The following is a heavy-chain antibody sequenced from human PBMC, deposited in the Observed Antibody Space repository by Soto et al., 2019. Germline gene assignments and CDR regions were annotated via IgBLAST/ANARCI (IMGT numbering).Heavy chain of an antibody. CDR1: GGTFSSYT. CDR2: IIPILGIA. D-gene: IGHD2-15*01. CDR3: ASGYCSGGSCYPNFDY. J-gene: IGHJ4*02. Sequence: ASVKVSCKASGGTFSSYTISWVRQAPGQGLEWMGRIIPILGIANYAQKFQGRVTITADKSTSTAYMELSSLRSEDTAVYYCASGYCSGGSCYPNFDYWGQGTLVTVSS. V-gene: IGHV1-69*02.